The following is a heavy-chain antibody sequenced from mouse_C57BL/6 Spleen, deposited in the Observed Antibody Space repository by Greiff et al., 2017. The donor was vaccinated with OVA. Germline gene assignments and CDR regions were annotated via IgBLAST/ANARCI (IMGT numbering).Heavy chain of an antibody. Sequence: QVTLKVSGPGLVAPSQSLSITCTVSGFSLTSYAISWVRQPPGKGLEWLGVIWTGGGTNYNSALKTRLSISKDNSKSQVFLKMNRLQTDDAARYYCARNDDGKGFAYWGQGTLVTVSA. CDR2: IWTGGGT. J-gene: IGHJ3*01. D-gene: IGHD2-3*01. V-gene: IGHV2-9-1*01. CDR1: GFSLTSYA. CDR3: ARNDDGKGFAY.